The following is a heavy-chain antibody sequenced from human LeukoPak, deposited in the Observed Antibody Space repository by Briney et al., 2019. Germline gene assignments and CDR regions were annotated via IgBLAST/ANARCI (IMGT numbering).Heavy chain of an antibody. CDR1: GFTFSSYW. J-gene: IGHJ6*02. Sequence: GGSLRLSCAASGFTFSSYWMSWVRQAPGKGLEWVANIKQDGSEKYYVDSVKGRFTISRDNAKNSLYLQMNSLRAEDTAVYYCARDKVVAASPVNGGMDVWGQGTTVTVSS. CDR3: ARDKVVAASPVNGGMDV. CDR2: IKQDGSEK. D-gene: IGHD2-15*01. V-gene: IGHV3-7*01.